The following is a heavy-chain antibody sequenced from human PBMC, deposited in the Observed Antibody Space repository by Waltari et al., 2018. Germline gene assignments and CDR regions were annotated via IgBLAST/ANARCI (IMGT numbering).Heavy chain of an antibody. D-gene: IGHD2-15*01. CDR1: GYTFTAFY. CDR2: INPNSVDT. V-gene: IGHV1-2*02. Sequence: QVQLVQSGTEVKKPGASVKVSCEASGYTFTAFYMHWVRQTPGHGLEWMGWINPNSVDTKFAEKFQGRVTMTRYTSISPAYIELSRLQSDDTAVYYCARDTSPLYYYSAGLDAFDSWGQVTLVTVSS. J-gene: IGHJ3*02. CDR3: ARDTSPLYYYSAGLDAFDS.